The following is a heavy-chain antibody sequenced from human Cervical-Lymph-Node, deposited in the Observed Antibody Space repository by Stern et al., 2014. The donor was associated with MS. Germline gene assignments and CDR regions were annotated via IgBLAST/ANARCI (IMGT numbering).Heavy chain of an antibody. CDR1: GYTFTSYW. CDR2: IFPGGSDI. Sequence: VQLVQSGPEVKRPGESLKISCQASGYTFTSYWIGWVRQMPGKGLEWIAIIFPGGSDIRYSPSFQGQVTISADKSSSTAYLQWNNLKASDTAIYYCARQRYFDYWSQGTLVTVSS. V-gene: IGHV5-51*01. CDR3: ARQRYFDY. J-gene: IGHJ4*02.